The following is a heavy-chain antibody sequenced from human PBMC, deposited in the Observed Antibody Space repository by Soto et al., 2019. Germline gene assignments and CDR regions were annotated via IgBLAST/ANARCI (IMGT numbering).Heavy chain of an antibody. J-gene: IGHJ4*02. CDR3: ALVWQLEEYYFDY. CDR2: MNPNSGNT. CDR1: GYTFTSYD. Sequence: ASVKVSCKASGYTFTSYDINWVRQATGQGLEWMGWMNPNSGNTGYAQKFQGRVTMTRNTSISTAYMELSSLRSEDTAVYYCALVWQLEEYYFDYWGQGTLVTVSS. D-gene: IGHD6-6*01. V-gene: IGHV1-8*01.